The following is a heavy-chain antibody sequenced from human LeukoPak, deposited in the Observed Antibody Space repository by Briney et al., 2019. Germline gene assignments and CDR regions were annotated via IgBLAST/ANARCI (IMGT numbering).Heavy chain of an antibody. CDR1: GGSVTTYY. Sequence: PSETLSLTCTVSGGSVTTYYWSWIRQSAGKGLEWIGRIYTSGSTNYNPSLKSRVTMSVDTSKNQFSLKLSSVTAADTAVYYCAKERTIVVVPAAIRPGNNWFDPWGQGTLVTVSS. J-gene: IGHJ5*02. V-gene: IGHV4-4*07. CDR3: AKERTIVVVPAAIRPGNNWFDP. D-gene: IGHD2-2*01. CDR2: IYTSGST.